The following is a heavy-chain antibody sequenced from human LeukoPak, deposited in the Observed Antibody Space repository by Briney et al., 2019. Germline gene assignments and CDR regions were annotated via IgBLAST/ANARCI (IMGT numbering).Heavy chain of an antibody. Sequence: GGSLRLSCAASGFTFSNYAMSWVRQAPGKGLELVSGISGDATNTFYADSVKGRFTISRDNSKNTLYLQMNSLRVEDTAIYYCAKRDYYDTRNLLPLFDSWGQGILVTVSS. CDR3: AKRDYYDTRNLLPLFDS. J-gene: IGHJ4*02. CDR1: GFTFSNYA. V-gene: IGHV3-23*01. CDR2: ISGDATNT. D-gene: IGHD3-22*01.